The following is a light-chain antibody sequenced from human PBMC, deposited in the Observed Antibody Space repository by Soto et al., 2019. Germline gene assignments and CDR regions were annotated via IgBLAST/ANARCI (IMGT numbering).Light chain of an antibody. V-gene: IGLV2-14*01. J-gene: IGLJ1*01. CDR3: SPYTIGSTYV. Sequence: QSVLTQPASVSASPGQSITITCTVTSSDVGTYDDVSWYRQHPGKAPRLLIYEVTNRPSGVSNRFSGSKSGDTASRTISGLQAEDEGDYYCSPYTIGSTYVFGSGTKV. CDR1: SSDVGTYDD. CDR2: EVT.